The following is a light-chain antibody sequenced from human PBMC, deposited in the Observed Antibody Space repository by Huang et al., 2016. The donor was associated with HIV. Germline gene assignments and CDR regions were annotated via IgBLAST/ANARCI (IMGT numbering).Light chain of an antibody. CDR1: QDITNY. J-gene: IGKJ5*01. V-gene: IGKV1-33*01. CDR3: QQYDNVPTT. CDR2: DAS. Sequence: IQMTQSPSSLSASVGDRVTITCQATQDITNYLNWYQQKPGKAPKLLIYDASNLETGVPSRFIGTGSGTDFTFTISSLQPEDFATYYCQQYDNVPTTFGQGTRLEIK.